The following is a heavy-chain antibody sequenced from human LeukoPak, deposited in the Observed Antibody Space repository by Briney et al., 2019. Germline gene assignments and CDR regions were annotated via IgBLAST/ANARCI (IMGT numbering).Heavy chain of an antibody. CDR1: GFKFIDYD. J-gene: IGHJ4*02. Sequence: PGGSLRLSCVASGFKFIDYDMHWVRQVIGKGLEWVSAIGIRGDTHYSGSVKGRFTISRENAESSLYLQMNSLRAEDTAVYYCARGGIQVSGIDEFDYWGQGTLVTVSS. D-gene: IGHD6-19*01. V-gene: IGHV3-13*01. CDR3: ARGGIQVSGIDEFDY. CDR2: IGIRGDT.